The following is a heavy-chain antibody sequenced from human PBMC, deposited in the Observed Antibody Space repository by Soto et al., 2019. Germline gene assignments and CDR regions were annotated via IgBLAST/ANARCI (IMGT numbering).Heavy chain of an antibody. CDR2: ISYDGSNK. J-gene: IGHJ4*02. D-gene: IGHD2-21*01. CDR3: VFQEKKVEIGLVFDY. CDR1: GFTFSYYA. V-gene: IGHV3-30-3*01. Sequence: PGGSLRLSCDASGFTFSYYAIHWVRQAPDKGLEWVAVISYDGSNKYYADSVKGRFTISRDNSKNTLYLQMNSLRAEDTALYYCVFQEKKVEIGLVFDYWGQGTLVTAPQ.